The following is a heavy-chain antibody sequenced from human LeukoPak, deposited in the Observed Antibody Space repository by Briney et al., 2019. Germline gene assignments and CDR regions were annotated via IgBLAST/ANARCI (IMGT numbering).Heavy chain of an antibody. CDR2: TGSTGVST. CDR3: AKDPGVVPAHYFDY. CDR1: GFTFSDYA. D-gene: IGHD2-2*01. J-gene: IGHJ4*02. Sequence: GGSLRLSCAASGFTFSDYAMNWVRQAPGKGLEWVSGTGSTGVSTFYADSVKGRLTVSRDNSKNTLSLQMNSLRAEDTAVYYCAKDPGVVPAHYFDYWGQGTLVTVSS. V-gene: IGHV3-23*01.